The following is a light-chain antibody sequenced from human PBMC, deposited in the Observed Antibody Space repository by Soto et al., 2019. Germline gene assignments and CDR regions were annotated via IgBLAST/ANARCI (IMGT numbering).Light chain of an antibody. Sequence: SYELTQPPSVSVAPGKTARITCGGNNIGSKSVHWYQQKPGQAPVLVIYYDSDRPSGIPERFSGSNSGNTATLTISRVEAGDEADYYCQVWDSSSDLHVVFRGGTQLTVL. CDR1: NIGSKS. V-gene: IGLV3-21*04. CDR3: QVWDSSSDLHVV. CDR2: YDS. J-gene: IGLJ2*01.